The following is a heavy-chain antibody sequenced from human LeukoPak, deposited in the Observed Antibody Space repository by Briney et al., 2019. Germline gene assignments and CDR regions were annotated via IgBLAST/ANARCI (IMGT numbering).Heavy chain of an antibody. J-gene: IGHJ6*02. V-gene: IGHV4-59*08. CDR2: IYYSGST. Sequence: SETLSLTCTVSGDSISSYYWSWIRQPPGKGLEWIGYIYYSGSTNYNPSLRCRVTISVDTSKNQFSLKVSSVTAADTAVYYCARHQRDYSNSYYYYGMDVWGQGTTVAVSS. CDR3: ARHQRDYSNSYYYYGMDV. D-gene: IGHD4-11*01. CDR1: GDSISSYY.